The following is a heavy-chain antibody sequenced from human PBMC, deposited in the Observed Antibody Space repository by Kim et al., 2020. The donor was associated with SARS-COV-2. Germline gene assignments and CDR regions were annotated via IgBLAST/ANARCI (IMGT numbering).Heavy chain of an antibody. CDR1: GGSISSGDYY. J-gene: IGHJ4*02. D-gene: IGHD3-22*01. CDR2: IYYSGST. Sequence: SETLSLTCTVSGGSISSGDYYWSWIRQPPGKGLEWIGYIYYSGSTYYNPSLKSRVTISVDTSKNQFSLKLSSVTAADTAVYYCARDRVGGSGYYYNGGVDYWGQGTLVTVSS. CDR3: ARDRVGGSGYYYNGGVDY. V-gene: IGHV4-30-4*01.